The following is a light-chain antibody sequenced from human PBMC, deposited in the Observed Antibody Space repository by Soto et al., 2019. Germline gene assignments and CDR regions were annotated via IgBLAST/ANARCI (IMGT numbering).Light chain of an antibody. CDR1: SSNIGAGYD. J-gene: IGLJ1*01. CDR2: GNS. CDR3: ATWDDSLNGFYV. V-gene: IGLV1-40*01. Sequence: QSVLTQPPSVSWAPGQRVTISCTGSSSNIGAGYDVHWYQQLPGTAPKLLIYGNSNRPSGVPDRFSGSKSGTSASLAISGLRSDDEADYFCATWDDSLNGFYVFGTGTKVTVL.